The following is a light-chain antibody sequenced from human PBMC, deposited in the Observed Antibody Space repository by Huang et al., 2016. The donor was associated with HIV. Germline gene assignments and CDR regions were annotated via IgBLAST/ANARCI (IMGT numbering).Light chain of an antibody. Sequence: EIVLTQSPGTLSLSPGERATLSCRASQSGSSTYLAWYQQKPGQAPRLLIYGASSRATGIPDRFSGSGSGTDFTLTISRLEPEDFAVYYCQQYGSSPTAFGQGTKVEIK. CDR1: QSGSSTY. V-gene: IGKV3-20*01. J-gene: IGKJ1*01. CDR3: QQYGSSPTA. CDR2: GAS.